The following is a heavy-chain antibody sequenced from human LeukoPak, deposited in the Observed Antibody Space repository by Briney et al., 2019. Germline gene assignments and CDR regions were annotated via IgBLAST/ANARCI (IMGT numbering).Heavy chain of an antibody. Sequence: GASVKVSCKASGYTFTSYYMHWVRQAPGQGLEWMGIINPSGGITRYAQKFQGRVTMTRDTSTSTVYMELNNLRSEDTAVYYCAREGVGYFLFDHWGQGTLVTVSS. D-gene: IGHD2-2*03. CDR3: AREGVGYFLFDH. V-gene: IGHV1-46*01. CDR2: INPSGGIT. CDR1: GYTFTSYY. J-gene: IGHJ4*02.